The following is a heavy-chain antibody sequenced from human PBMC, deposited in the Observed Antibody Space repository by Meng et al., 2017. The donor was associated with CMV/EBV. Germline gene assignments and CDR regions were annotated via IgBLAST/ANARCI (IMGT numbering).Heavy chain of an antibody. CDR3: AKDLVPAAIGDAFDI. D-gene: IGHD2-2*01. CDR2: IRYDGSNK. J-gene: IGHJ3*02. CDR1: GFTFSSYG. V-gene: IGHV3-30*02. Sequence: GGSLRLSCAASGFTFSSYGMHWVRQAPGKGLEWVAFIRYDGSNKYYADSVKGRFTISRDNSKNTLYLQMNSLRAEDTAVYYCAKDLVPAAIGDAFDIWGQGTMVTVSS.